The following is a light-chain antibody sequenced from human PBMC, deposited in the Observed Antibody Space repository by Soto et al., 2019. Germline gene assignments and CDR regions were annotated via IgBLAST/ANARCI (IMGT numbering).Light chain of an antibody. CDR1: QSIRSNY. CDR2: GAS. J-gene: IGKJ5*01. Sequence: IVLTQSPGTLSLSPGERATLSCRASQSIRSNYLAWYQQKPGQAPRLLIYGASSRATGIPDRFSGSGSGTDFTLTISRLEPEYVAVYYCQRYGSSVVTFGQGTRLDIK. CDR3: QRYGSSVVT. V-gene: IGKV3-20*01.